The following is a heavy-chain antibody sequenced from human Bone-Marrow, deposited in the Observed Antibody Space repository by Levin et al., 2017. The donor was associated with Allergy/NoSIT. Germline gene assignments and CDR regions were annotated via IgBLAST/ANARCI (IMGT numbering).Heavy chain of an antibody. CDR2: INPSGGST. J-gene: IGHJ6*02. D-gene: IGHD5-24*01. CDR3: AREGVEMATILSAYYYYGMDV. CDR1: GYTFTSYY. V-gene: IGHV1-46*01. Sequence: PLASVKVSCKASGYTFTSYYMHWVRQAPGQGLEWMGIINPSGGSTSYAQKFQGRVTMTRDTSTSTVYMELSSLRSEETAVYYCAREGVEMATILSAYYYYGMDVWGQGTTVTVSS.